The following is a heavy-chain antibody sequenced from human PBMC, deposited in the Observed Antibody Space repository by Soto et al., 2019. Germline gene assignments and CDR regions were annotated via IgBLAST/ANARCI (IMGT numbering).Heavy chain of an antibody. J-gene: IGHJ4*02. CDR3: ASRGSGSYYDY. V-gene: IGHV3-23*01. CDR1: GFTFSSYA. Sequence: EVQLLESGGGLVQPGGSLRLSCAASGFTFSSYAMRWVRQAPGKGLEWVSAISGSGGSTYYADSVKGRFTISRDNSKNTLYLQMNTLRAEDTAVYYCASRGSGSYYDYWGQGTLVIVSS. D-gene: IGHD1-26*01. CDR2: ISGSGGST.